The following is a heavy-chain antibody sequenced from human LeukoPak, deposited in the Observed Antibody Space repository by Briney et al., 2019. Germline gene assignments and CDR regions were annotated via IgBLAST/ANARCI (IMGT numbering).Heavy chain of an antibody. J-gene: IGHJ3*02. Sequence: PSETLSLTCTVSGGSISSSSYYWGWIRQPPGKGLEWIGSIYYSGSTYYNPSLKSRVTISVDTSKNQFSLKLSSVTAADTAVYYCARPQKIAVAVQHAFDIWGQGTMVTVSS. CDR1: GGSISSSSYY. CDR3: ARPQKIAVAVQHAFDI. V-gene: IGHV4-39*01. D-gene: IGHD6-19*01. CDR2: IYYSGST.